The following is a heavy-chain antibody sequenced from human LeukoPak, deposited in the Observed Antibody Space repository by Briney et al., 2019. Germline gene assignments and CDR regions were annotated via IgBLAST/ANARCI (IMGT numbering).Heavy chain of an antibody. J-gene: IGHJ4*02. Sequence: SETLSLTCTVSGGSISSYYWSWIRQPPGKGREWIGYIYYSGSTNYNPSLKSRVTISVDTSKNQFSLKLSSVTAADTAVYYCAGYSSSARYYFDYWGQGTLVTVSS. CDR1: GGSISSYY. D-gene: IGHD6-13*01. CDR3: AGYSSSARYYFDY. V-gene: IGHV4-59*01. CDR2: IYYSGST.